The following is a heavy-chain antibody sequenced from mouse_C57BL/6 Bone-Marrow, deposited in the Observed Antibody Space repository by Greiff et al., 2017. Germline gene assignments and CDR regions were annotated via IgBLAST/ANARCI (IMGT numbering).Heavy chain of an antibody. CDR3: ATTVPTTYYFDY. J-gene: IGHJ2*01. CDR1: GYTFTSYW. Sequence: QVQLQQPGAELVRPGSSVKLSCKASGYTFTSYWMHWVKQRPIQGLEWIGNIDPSDSETHYNQKFKDKATLTVDKSSSTAYMQLSSLTSEDSAVYYCATTVPTTYYFDYWGQGTTLTVSS. V-gene: IGHV1-52*01. D-gene: IGHD1-1*01. CDR2: IDPSDSET.